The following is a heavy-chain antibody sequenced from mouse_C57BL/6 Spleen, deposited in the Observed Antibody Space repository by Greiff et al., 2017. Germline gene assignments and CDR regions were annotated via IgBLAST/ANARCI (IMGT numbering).Heavy chain of an antibody. Sequence: VHLVESGAELVKPGASVKMSCKASGYTFTSYWITWVKQRPGQGLEWIGDIYPGSGSTNYNEKFKSKATLSVDTSSSTAYKQLSSLTSEDSAVYYCARRYYDLTAYFDDWGQGTTLTVSS. CDR2: IYPGSGST. D-gene: IGHD2-4*01. CDR3: ARRYYDLTAYFDD. V-gene: IGHV1-55*01. J-gene: IGHJ2*01. CDR1: GYTFTSYW.